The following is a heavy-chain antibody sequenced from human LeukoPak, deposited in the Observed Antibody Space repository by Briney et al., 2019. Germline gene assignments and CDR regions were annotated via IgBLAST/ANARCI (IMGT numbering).Heavy chain of an antibody. V-gene: IGHV3-23*01. J-gene: IGHJ4*02. CDR1: GFTFSSYA. D-gene: IGHD3-9*01. Sequence: GGSLRLSCAASGFTFSSYAMIWVRQAPGKGLEWVSGISDTGGSTYYADSVKGRFTISRDNSKNTLYLQMNSLRAEDMAVYYCAKPYYEILTGKGPSDFWGRGTLVTVSS. CDR2: ISDTGGST. CDR3: AKPYYEILTGKGPSDF.